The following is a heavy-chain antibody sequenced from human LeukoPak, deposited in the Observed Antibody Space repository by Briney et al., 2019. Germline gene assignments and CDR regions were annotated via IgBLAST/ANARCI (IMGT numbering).Heavy chain of an antibody. Sequence: PGGSLRLSCAASGFTFSTYWMHWVRQAPGKGLVWVSRINSDGSSTSYADSVKGRFTISRDNAKNTLYLQMNSLRAEDTAVYYCAKDGYYDSSAYYYVRYFDLWGRGTLVTVSS. CDR2: INSDGSST. D-gene: IGHD3-22*01. CDR3: AKDGYYDSSAYYYVRYFDL. J-gene: IGHJ2*01. CDR1: GFTFSTYW. V-gene: IGHV3-74*01.